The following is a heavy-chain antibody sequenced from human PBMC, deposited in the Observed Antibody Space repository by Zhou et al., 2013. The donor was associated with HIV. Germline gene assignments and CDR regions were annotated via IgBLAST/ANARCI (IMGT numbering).Heavy chain of an antibody. CDR2: ISPYDGRR. CDR1: GYTFTIFG. D-gene: IGHD3-16*01. V-gene: IGHV1-18*01. CDR3: GTIPHLTGSTVDMTAIGGGDY. Sequence: QVQLVQSGVEVKKPGASVKVSCKASGYTFTIFGITWVRQAPGQGLEWMGWISPYDGRRYYAQKFEGRVTLTQDASSDTAYMSMSGLTSDDTAVYYCGTIPHLTGSTVDMTAIGGGDYWGRGTPVTVSS. J-gene: IGHJ4*02.